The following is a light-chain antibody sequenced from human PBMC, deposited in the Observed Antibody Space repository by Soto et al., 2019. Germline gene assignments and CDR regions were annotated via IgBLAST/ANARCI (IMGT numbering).Light chain of an antibody. V-gene: IGKV1-6*01. CDR2: DTY. CDR1: QDIRND. J-gene: IGKJ4*01. CDR3: LQDNMYPLT. Sequence: AIQMTQSPSSLSPSLGDRVPITCRASQDIRNDLGWYQQKPGKAPKVLIYDTYTLQSGVPSRFSGSRSGTDFTLTISSLQPEDIATYYCLQDNMYPLTFGGGTKVDI.